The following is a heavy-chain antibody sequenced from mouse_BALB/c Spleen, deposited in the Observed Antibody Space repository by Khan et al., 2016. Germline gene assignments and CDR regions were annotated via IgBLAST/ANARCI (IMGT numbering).Heavy chain of an antibody. V-gene: IGHV9-3-1*01. CDR2: INTYTGEP. CDR3: ASIYAGYYVGLYYAMDY. D-gene: IGHD2-3*01. CDR1: GYTFTNYG. Sequence: QVQLKQSGPELKKPGETVKISCKASGYTFTNYGMNWVKQAPGKGLKWMGWINTYTGEPTYADDFKGRFAFSLETSASTAYLQINNLKNEDTATYFCASIYAGYYVGLYYAMDYWGQGTSVTVSS. J-gene: IGHJ4*01.